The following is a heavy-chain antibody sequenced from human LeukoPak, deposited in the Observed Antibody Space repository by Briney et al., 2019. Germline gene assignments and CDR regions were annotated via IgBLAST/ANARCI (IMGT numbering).Heavy chain of an antibody. CDR2: ISAYNGNT. V-gene: IGHV1-18*01. D-gene: IGHD2-2*01. CDR3: ARDFACSSTSCSDY. J-gene: IGHJ4*02. CDR1: GYTFTSYG. Sequence: ASVKVSCKASGYTFTSYGISWVRQAPGQGLEWMGRISAYNGNTNYAQKLQGRVTMTTDTSTSTAYMELRSLRSDDTAVYYCARDFACSSTSCSDYWGQGTLVTVSS.